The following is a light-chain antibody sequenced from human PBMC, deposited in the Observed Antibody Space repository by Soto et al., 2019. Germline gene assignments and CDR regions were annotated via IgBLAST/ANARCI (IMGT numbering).Light chain of an antibody. V-gene: IGKV3-20*01. Sequence: EVVLTQSPGTLSLSPGERVTLSCRASQSISSIYLAWYQQKPGQAPRLLIYATSSRATGIPDRFSGSGSGTDFTLSISRLEPQDFAVYYCQQYGDGNSPRYSFGQGTRLEIK. CDR1: QSISSIY. J-gene: IGKJ2*03. CDR2: ATS. CDR3: QQYGDGNSPRYS.